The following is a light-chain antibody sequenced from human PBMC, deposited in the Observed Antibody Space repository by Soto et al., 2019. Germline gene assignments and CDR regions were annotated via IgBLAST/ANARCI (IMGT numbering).Light chain of an antibody. CDR2: GAS. Sequence: EIVMTQSPATLSVSPGERATLSCRASQSVSSNLAWYQQKPGQAPRLLIYGASTRATGIPARFSGSGSGTEFTLTISSLQSEDFAVYYCQQYNNWPTWTFRQGTRVDIX. V-gene: IGKV3-15*01. J-gene: IGKJ1*01. CDR1: QSVSSN. CDR3: QQYNNWPTWT.